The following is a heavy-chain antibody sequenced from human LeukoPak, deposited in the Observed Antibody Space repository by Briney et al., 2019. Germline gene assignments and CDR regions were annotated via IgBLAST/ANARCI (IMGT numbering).Heavy chain of an antibody. CDR1: GYTFTSYD. V-gene: IGHV1-8*01. CDR2: MNPNSGNT. D-gene: IGHD3-9*01. Sequence: GASVKVSCKASGYTFTSYDINWVRQATGQGLEWMGWMNPNSGNTGYAQKFQGRVTMTRNTSISTAYMELSSLRSEDTAVYYCARGRGNPLRYFDWSHHLYWGQGTLVTVSS. J-gene: IGHJ4*02. CDR3: ARGRGNPLRYFDWSHHLY.